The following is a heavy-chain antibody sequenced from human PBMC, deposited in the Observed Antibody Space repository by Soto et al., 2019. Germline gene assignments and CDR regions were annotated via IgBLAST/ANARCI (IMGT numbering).Heavy chain of an antibody. V-gene: IGHV1-18*01. D-gene: IGHD3-10*01. CDR1: GYMFNTYG. J-gene: IGHJ4*02. CDR3: ARTYGSGDYFLPFEY. CDR2: SSVYNGNI. Sequence: QVQLLQSGAEVKKPGASVKVSCKASGYMFNTYGITWVRQAPGQGLEWMGWSSVYNGNIDYAQKFEGRVTMTIDTSTSTAYMELKSLTSDDTAVYYCARTYGSGDYFLPFEYWGQGTPVSVSS.